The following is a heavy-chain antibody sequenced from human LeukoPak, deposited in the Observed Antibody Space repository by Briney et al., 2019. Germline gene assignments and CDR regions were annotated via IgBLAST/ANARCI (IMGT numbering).Heavy chain of an antibody. CDR3: ARAGAYHFDN. V-gene: IGHV3-21*06. CDR1: GFTFSSYS. D-gene: IGHD3-16*01. CDR2: ISSSSSYI. Sequence: GGSLRLSCAASGFTFSSYSMNWVRQAPGKGLEWVSSISSSSSYIYYADSVKGRFTISRDNAKNTLYLPMNNLSAEDTAVYYCARAGAYHFDNWGQGTLVTVSS. J-gene: IGHJ4*02.